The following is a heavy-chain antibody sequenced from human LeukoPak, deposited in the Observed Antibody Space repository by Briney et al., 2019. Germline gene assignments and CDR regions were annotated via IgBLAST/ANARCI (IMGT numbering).Heavy chain of an antibody. CDR3: ARRKEQLVPLFDY. CDR1: GGSISSSSYY. CDR2: IYYSGSI. V-gene: IGHV4-39*01. Sequence: SETLSLTCTVSGGSISSSSYYWGWIRQPPGKGLEWIGSIYYSGSIYYNPSLKSRVTISVDTSKNQFSLKLSSVTAADTAVYYCARRKEQLVPLFDYWGQGTLVTVSS. J-gene: IGHJ4*02. D-gene: IGHD6-13*01.